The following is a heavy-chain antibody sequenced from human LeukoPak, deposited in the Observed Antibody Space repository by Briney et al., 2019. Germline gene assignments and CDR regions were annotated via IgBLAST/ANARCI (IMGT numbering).Heavy chain of an antibody. CDR1: GFTFSSYS. CDR2: ISSSSSTI. CDR3: ARGTTFRMERGAFDP. J-gene: IGHJ5*02. D-gene: IGHD1-1*01. Sequence: GGSLRLSCAASGFTFSSYSMNWVRQAPGKGLEWVSYISSSSSTIYYADSVKGRFTISRDNAKNSLYLQMNSLRAEDTAVYYCARGTTFRMERGAFDPWGQGTLVTVSS. V-gene: IGHV3-48*01.